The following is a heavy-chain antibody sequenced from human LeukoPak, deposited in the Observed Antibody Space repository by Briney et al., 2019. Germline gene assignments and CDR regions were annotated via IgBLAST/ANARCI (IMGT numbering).Heavy chain of an antibody. CDR3: ARAWGSSWFYYFDY. V-gene: IGHV3-66*01. J-gene: IGHJ4*02. D-gene: IGHD6-13*01. CDR2: IYSGGST. CDR1: GFTFSSFG. Sequence: GGSLRLSCVGSGFTFSSFGLYWVRQAPGKGLEWVSVIYSGGSTYYADSVKGRFTISRDNSKNTLYLQMNSLRAEDTAVYYCARAWGSSWFYYFDYWGQGTLVTVSS.